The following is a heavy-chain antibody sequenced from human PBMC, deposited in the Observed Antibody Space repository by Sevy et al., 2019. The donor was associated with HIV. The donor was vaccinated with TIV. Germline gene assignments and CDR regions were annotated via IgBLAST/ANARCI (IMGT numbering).Heavy chain of an antibody. Sequence: GGSLRLSCTASGFTFRDYAMSWVRQAPGKGLEWVGFIRSKVYGGTTEYAASVKGRFTISRDDSKSIAYLQMNSLKTEDTAVYSCSRVENIISVPAAIGLDYWGQGTLVTVSS. CDR2: IRSKVYGGTT. J-gene: IGHJ4*02. V-gene: IGHV3-49*04. CDR3: SRVENIISVPAAIGLDY. D-gene: IGHD2-2*01. CDR1: GFTFRDYA.